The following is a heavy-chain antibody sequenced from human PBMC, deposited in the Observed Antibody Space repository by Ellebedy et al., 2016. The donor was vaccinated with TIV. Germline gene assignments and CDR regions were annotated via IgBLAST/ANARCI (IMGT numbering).Heavy chain of an antibody. CDR2: IHPSGST. D-gene: IGHD3-10*01. Sequence: SETLSLXXTVYSGSLNVYYWTWIRQPPGKGLEWIGEIHPSGSTSYNPSLTSRVSLSLDTSKTRLSLNLTSVTVADTAVYYCARGSYLALDSWGQGTLVTVCS. CDR1: SGSLNVYY. J-gene: IGHJ4*02. CDR3: ARGSYLALDS. V-gene: IGHV4-34*01.